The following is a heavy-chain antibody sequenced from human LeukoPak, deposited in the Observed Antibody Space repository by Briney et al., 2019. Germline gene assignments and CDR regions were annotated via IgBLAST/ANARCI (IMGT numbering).Heavy chain of an antibody. CDR1: GYTFTSYG. Sequence: ASVKVSCKASGYTFTSYGISWVRQAPGQGLEWMGWISAYNGNTNYAQKLQGRVTMTTDTSTSTAYMELRSLRSDDTAVCYCARDARYSGYDLRDYWGQGTLVTVSS. CDR2: ISAYNGNT. CDR3: ARDARYSGYDLRDY. D-gene: IGHD5-12*01. J-gene: IGHJ4*02. V-gene: IGHV1-18*01.